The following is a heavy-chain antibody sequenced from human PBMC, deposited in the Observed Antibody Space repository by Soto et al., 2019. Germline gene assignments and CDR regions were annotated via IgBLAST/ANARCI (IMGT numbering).Heavy chain of an antibody. D-gene: IGHD3-10*01. CDR3: AKDLSYLGGTQTYFDY. Sequence: GGSLRLSCAASGFTFRSYVMSWVRQAPGKGLEWVSAISGSGGSTYYADSVKGRFTISRGNSKNTLYLQMNSLRAEDTAVYYCAKDLSYLGGTQTYFDYWGQGTLVTVSS. J-gene: IGHJ4*02. CDR1: GFTFRSYV. CDR2: ISGSGGST. V-gene: IGHV3-23*01.